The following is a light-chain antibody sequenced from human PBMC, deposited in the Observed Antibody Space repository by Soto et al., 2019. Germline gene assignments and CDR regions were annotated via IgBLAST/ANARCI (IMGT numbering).Light chain of an antibody. CDR3: QQYFNSPLT. J-gene: IGKJ4*01. V-gene: IGKV3-20*01. CDR2: GVS. CDR1: QSVSSNY. Sequence: EVVLTQSPGTLSLSPGERATLSCRASQSVSSNYLAWYQQKPGQAPRLLIYGVSTRATGIPDRFSGSGSGTGFSLTISRLEPEDFAMYYCQQYFNSPLTFGGGTKVEIK.